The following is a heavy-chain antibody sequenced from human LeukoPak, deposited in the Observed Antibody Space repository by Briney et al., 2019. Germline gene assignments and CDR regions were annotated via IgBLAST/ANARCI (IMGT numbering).Heavy chain of an antibody. J-gene: IGHJ4*02. Sequence: GSLRLSCAASGFTFSSYAMSWLRQAPGKGLEWVANIKQDGSQIFYVDSVKGRFTISRDTAKNSLSLQMNSLRAEDTAVYYCAREYCSGTSCYGYFDYWGQGTLVTVSS. V-gene: IGHV3-7*01. D-gene: IGHD2-2*01. CDR3: AREYCSGTSCYGYFDY. CDR2: IKQDGSQI. CDR1: GFTFSSYA.